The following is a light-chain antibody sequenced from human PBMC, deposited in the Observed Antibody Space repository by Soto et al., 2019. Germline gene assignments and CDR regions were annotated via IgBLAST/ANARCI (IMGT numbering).Light chain of an antibody. V-gene: IGKV3-15*01. CDR1: QSVSSN. Sequence: EIVMTQSPATLSVSPGERATLSCRASQSVSSNLAWYQQKPGQAPRLLICGASTRATGIPARFSGSGSGTEFTPTISSLQSEDFPVYFCQQYYSWPPLTFGGGTKVDNK. CDR3: QQYYSWPPLT. CDR2: GAS. J-gene: IGKJ4*01.